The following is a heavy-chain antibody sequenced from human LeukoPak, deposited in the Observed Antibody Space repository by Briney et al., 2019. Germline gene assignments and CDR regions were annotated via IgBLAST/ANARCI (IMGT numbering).Heavy chain of an antibody. CDR3: AKGESDWSRRY. Sequence: GGSLRLSCAASGFIFSSYNMNWVRQAPGKGLEWVSSISSRSRDVYYADSVKGRFTISRDNSKNTLYLQMNTLRAEDTAVYYCAKGESDWSRRYWGQGTLVTVSS. D-gene: IGHD3-9*01. V-gene: IGHV3-21*04. CDR2: ISSRSRDV. J-gene: IGHJ4*02. CDR1: GFIFSSYN.